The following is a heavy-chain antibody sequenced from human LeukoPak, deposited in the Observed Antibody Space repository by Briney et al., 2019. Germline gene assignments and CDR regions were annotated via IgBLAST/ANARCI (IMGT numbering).Heavy chain of an antibody. Sequence: ASVKVSFKASGYTFTDFLMHWVRQAPGQGLEWMGWINPNSGGTNYAQSFQGRVTMTRDTSISTAYMELSRLRSDDTAVYYCAGAPRYGGWGFDSWGQGTLVTVSS. CDR2: INPNSGGT. CDR3: AGAPRYGGWGFDS. CDR1: GYTFTDFL. D-gene: IGHD4/OR15-4a*01. J-gene: IGHJ4*02. V-gene: IGHV1-2*02.